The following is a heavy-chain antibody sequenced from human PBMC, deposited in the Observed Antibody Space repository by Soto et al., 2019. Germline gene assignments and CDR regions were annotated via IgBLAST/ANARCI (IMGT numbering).Heavy chain of an antibody. V-gene: IGHV2-5*02. Sequence: QITLKESGPPLVKPTQTLTLTCTFSGFSLSTRGVGVGWIRQPPGKALEWLALIYWDDDEGYSPSLKSRLTITQDTSKNQVVLTMTNRDPVDTATYYCAHRPRGYSYHFDYWGQGTLVTVSS. CDR1: GFSLSTRGVG. J-gene: IGHJ4*02. CDR2: IYWDDDE. D-gene: IGHD5-18*01. CDR3: AHRPRGYSYHFDY.